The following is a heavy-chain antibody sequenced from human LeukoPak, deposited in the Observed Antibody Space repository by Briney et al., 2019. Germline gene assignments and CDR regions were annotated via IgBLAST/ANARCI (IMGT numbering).Heavy chain of an antibody. CDR2: IYYSGSI. D-gene: IGHD3-3*01. V-gene: IGHV4-30-4*08. Sequence: PSETLSLTCTVSGGSISSGDYYWSWIRQPPGKGLEWIGYIYYSGSIYYNPSLKSRVTISVDTSKNQFSLKLSSVTAADTAVYYCARSQGSLRFLEWLPENWFDPWGQGTLVTVSS. CDR3: ARSQGSLRFLEWLPENWFDP. CDR1: GGSISSGDYY. J-gene: IGHJ5*02.